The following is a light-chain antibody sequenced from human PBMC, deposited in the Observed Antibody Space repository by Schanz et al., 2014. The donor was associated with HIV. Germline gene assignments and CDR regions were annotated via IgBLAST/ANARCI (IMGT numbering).Light chain of an antibody. CDR1: SSNIGSNA. Sequence: QSVLTQPPSASGTPGQRVTISCSVSSSNIGSNAVNWFQHLPGTAPKLLIYGTDQRPSGVPDRFSGSKSGTSASLAISGLQSEDEADYYCATWVDSLKGWVFGGGTKLTVL. V-gene: IGLV1-44*01. CDR3: ATWVDSLKGWV. CDR2: GTD. J-gene: IGLJ3*02.